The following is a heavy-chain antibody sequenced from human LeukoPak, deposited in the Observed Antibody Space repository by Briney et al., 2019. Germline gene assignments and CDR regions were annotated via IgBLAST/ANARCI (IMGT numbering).Heavy chain of an antibody. J-gene: IGHJ4*02. CDR3: ASADTAMVHYY. V-gene: IGHV4-59*01. D-gene: IGHD5-18*01. CDR2: FYYSGST. CDR1: GGSINSYH. Sequence: PSETLSLTCTVSGGSINSYHWSWIRQPPGKGLEWIGYFYYSGSTNYNPSLKSRVTISVDTSKNQFSLKLSSVTAADTAVYYCASADTAMVHYYWGQGTLVTVSS.